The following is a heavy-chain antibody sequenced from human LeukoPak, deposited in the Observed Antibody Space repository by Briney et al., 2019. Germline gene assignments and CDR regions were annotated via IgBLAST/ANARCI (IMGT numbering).Heavy chain of an antibody. V-gene: IGHV1-18*01. CDR1: GYTFTSYG. CDR2: ISAYNGNT. Sequence: ASVKVSCKASGYTFTSYGISWVRQAPGQGLEWMGWISAYNGNTNYAQKLQGRVTMTTDTSTSTAYMELRSLRSDDTAVYYCARAPKYSSGWFYPRPYCYYMDVWGKGTTVTISS. CDR3: ARAPKYSSGWFYPRPYCYYMDV. D-gene: IGHD6-19*01. J-gene: IGHJ6*03.